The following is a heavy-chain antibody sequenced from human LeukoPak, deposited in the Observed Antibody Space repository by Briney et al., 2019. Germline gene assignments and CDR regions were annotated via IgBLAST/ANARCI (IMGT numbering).Heavy chain of an antibody. Sequence: PGGSLRLSCTASGFTFGDYAMSWVPQAPGEGLEWVGFIRSKAYGGTTEYAASVKGRFTISRDDFKSIAYLQMNSLKTEDTAVYYCSGMGHSSGWYGGFDYWGQGTLVTVSS. CDR3: SGMGHSSGWYGGFDY. V-gene: IGHV3-49*04. CDR1: GFTFGDYA. J-gene: IGHJ4*02. CDR2: IRSKAYGGTT. D-gene: IGHD6-19*01.